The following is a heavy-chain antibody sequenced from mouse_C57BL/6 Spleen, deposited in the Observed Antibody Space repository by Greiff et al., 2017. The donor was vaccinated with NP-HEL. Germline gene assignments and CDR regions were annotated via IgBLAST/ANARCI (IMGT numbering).Heavy chain of an antibody. Sequence: EVQLQQSGPELVKPGASVKIPCKASGYTFTDYNMDWVKQSHGKSLEWIGDINPNNGGTIYNQKFKGKATLNVDKSSSTAYMELRSLTSEDTAVYYCARYGNYAYFDVWGTGTTVTVSS. CDR2: INPNNGGT. CDR1: GYTFTDYN. V-gene: IGHV1-18*01. D-gene: IGHD2-1*01. J-gene: IGHJ1*03. CDR3: ARYGNYAYFDV.